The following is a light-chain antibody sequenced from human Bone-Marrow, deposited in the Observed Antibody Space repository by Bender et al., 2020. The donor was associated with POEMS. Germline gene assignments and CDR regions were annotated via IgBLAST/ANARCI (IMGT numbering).Light chain of an antibody. CDR1: KIGSKS. CDR3: QVWDSTSDHPV. V-gene: IGLV3-21*02. Sequence: SYVLTQPPSVSVAPGQTARITCGGNKIGSKSVHWYQQRPGLAPVLVVYADTDRPSGIPERFSGSNSGKTATLTISRVEAGDEADYYCQVWDSTSDHPVFGGGTKLTVL. CDR2: ADT. J-gene: IGLJ2*01.